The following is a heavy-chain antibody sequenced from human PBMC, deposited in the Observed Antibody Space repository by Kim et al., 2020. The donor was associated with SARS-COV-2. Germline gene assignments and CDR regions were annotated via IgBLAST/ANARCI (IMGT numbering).Heavy chain of an antibody. Sequence: GSTYYADSVKGRFTISRDNSKNTLYLQMNSLRAEDTAVYYCAIIAAAGTGWGQGTLVTVSS. CDR2: GST. CDR3: AIIAAAGTG. J-gene: IGHJ4*02. V-gene: IGHV3-23*01. D-gene: IGHD6-13*01.